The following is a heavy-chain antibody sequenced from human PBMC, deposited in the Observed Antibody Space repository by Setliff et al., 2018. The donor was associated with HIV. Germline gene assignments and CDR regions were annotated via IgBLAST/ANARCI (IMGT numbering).Heavy chain of an antibody. D-gene: IGHD4-17*01. CDR2: MNPNSGNT. Sequence: ASVKVSCKASGYTFTSSGISWVRQASGQGLEWVGWMNPNSGNTGYAQKFQGRVTFTRNTSKGTAYMELSSLRPDDTALYFCARGAQDYEDYYFDYWGQGTLVTVSS. V-gene: IGHV1-8*03. J-gene: IGHJ4*02. CDR3: ARGAQDYEDYYFDY. CDR1: GYTFTSSG.